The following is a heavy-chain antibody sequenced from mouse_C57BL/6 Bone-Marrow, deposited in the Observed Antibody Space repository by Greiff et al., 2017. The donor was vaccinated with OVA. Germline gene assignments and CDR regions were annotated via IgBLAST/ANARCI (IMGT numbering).Heavy chain of an antibody. CDR2: IYPGDGDT. V-gene: IGHV1-82*01. D-gene: IGHD2-14*01. Sequence: QVQLQESGPELVKPGASVKISCKASGYAFSSSWMNWVKQRPGKGLEWIGRIYPGDGDTNYNGKFKGKATLTADKASSTAYMQLSSLTSEDSAVYFCAKGIYYAMEYWGQGTSVTVSS. CDR1: GYAFSSSW. J-gene: IGHJ4*01. CDR3: AKGIYYAMEY.